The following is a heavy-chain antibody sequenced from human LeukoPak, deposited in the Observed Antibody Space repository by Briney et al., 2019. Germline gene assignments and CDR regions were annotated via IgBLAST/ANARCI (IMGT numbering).Heavy chain of an antibody. CDR3: ATARVTTGYWFDP. V-gene: IGHV1-18*01. J-gene: IGHJ5*02. CDR2: ISAYNGNT. D-gene: IGHD4-11*01. CDR1: GYTFTRYG. Sequence: GASVKVSCKASGYTFTRYGISWVRQAPGQRLEWMGWISAYNGNTNYAQKFQGRVTMTEDTSTDTAYMELSSLRSEDTAVYYCATARVTTGYWFDPWGQGTLVTVSS.